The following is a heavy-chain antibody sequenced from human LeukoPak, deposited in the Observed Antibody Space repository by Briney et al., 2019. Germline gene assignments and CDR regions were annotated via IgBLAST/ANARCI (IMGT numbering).Heavy chain of an antibody. CDR2: ISSSSSTI. CDR3: ARDSYSSGWPVFDY. V-gene: IGHV3-48*04. D-gene: IGHD6-19*01. J-gene: IGHJ4*02. Sequence: PGGSLRLSCAASGFTFSSYSMNWVRQAPGKGLEWVSYISSSSSTIYYADSVKGRFTISRDNAKNSLYLQMNSLRAEDTAVYYCARDSYSSGWPVFDYWGQGTLVTVSS. CDR1: GFTFSSYS.